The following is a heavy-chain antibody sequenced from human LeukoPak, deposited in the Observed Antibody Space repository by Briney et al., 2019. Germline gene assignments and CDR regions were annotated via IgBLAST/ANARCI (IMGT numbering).Heavy chain of an antibody. Sequence: SETLSLTCTVSGYSISSVYYWGWIRQPPGKGLEWIGSIYHSGSTYYNPSLKSRVTISVDTSKNQFSLKLSSVTAADTAVYYCASYSVEMATTRRNWFDPWGEGTLVTVSS. CDR2: IYHSGST. CDR3: ASYSVEMATTRRNWFDP. D-gene: IGHD5-24*01. CDR1: GYSISSVYY. J-gene: IGHJ5*02. V-gene: IGHV4-38-2*02.